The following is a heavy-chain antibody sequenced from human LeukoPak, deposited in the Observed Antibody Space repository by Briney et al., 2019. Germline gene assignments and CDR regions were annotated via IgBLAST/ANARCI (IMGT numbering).Heavy chain of an antibody. J-gene: IGHJ5*02. Sequence: GGPMRLSCVASGFTFSRCGMQGLRQAPGEGVEWVAVTSYDGSKTYYADSVKARFTITRDNSKNTLDLQMSSLRGEDTAVYDCGKDRSSSGGKWFLPWGEGALVTVCS. D-gene: IGHD6-6*01. CDR1: GFTFSRCG. CDR2: TSYDGSKT. V-gene: IGHV3-30*18. CDR3: GKDRSSSGGKWFLP.